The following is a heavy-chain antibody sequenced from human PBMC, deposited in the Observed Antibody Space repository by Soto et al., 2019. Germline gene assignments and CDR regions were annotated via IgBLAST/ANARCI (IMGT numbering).Heavy chain of an antibody. CDR2: ISGGGDTT. CDR3: AKGRGGSGSLTPRVDF. J-gene: IGHJ4*02. V-gene: IGHV3-23*01. CDR1: GFTLNNYA. D-gene: IGHD3-10*01. Sequence: EVQLLESGGGLVQPGGSLRLSCAASGFTLNNYAMTWVRQAPGKGLEWVSAISGGGDTTSYADSVKGRFTVSRDGSKNTRYLQVSSLRAEDTALYYCAKGRGGSGSLTPRVDFWGQGTLVTVSS.